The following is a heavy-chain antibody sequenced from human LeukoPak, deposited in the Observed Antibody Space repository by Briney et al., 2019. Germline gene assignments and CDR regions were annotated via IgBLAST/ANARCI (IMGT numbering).Heavy chain of an antibody. Sequence: SETLSLTCTVSGGSISSYYWSWIRQPPGKGLEWIGYIYYSGSTNYNPSLKSRVTISVDTSKNQFSLKLSSVTPADTAVYYCARGRYCTNGVCDKWGFFGYWGQGTLVTVSS. V-gene: IGHV4-59*01. CDR1: GGSISSYY. CDR2: IYYSGST. D-gene: IGHD2-8*01. J-gene: IGHJ4*02. CDR3: ARGRYCTNGVCDKWGFFGY.